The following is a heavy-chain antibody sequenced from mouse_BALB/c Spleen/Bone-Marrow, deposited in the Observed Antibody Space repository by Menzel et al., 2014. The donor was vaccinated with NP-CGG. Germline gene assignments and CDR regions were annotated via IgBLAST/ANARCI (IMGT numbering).Heavy chain of an antibody. CDR2: ISSGSSTI. D-gene: IGHD2-4*01. CDR1: GFTFSSFG. J-gene: IGHJ4*01. V-gene: IGHV5-17*02. Sequence: EVQLVESGGGLVQPGGSRKVSGAASGFTFSSFGMHWVRQAPEKGLEWVAYISSGSSTIYYADTVRGRFTISRDNPKSTLFLQMTSLRSEGTAMYYCARSTMITTGYYYAMDYWGQGTSVTVSS. CDR3: ARSTMITTGYYYAMDY.